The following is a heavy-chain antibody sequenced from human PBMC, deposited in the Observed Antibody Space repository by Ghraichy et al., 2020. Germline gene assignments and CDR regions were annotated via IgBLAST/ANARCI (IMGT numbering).Heavy chain of an antibody. V-gene: IGHV1-18*01. J-gene: IGHJ5*02. CDR3: ARDPSEGALPSEARAEENWFDP. CDR1: GYTFTSYG. D-gene: IGHD1-26*01. CDR2: ISAYNGNT. Sequence: ASVKVSCKASGYTFTSYGISWVRQAPGQGLEWMGWISAYNGNTNYAQKLQGRVTMTTDTSTSTAYMELRSLRSDDTAVYYCARDPSEGALPSEARAEENWFDPWGQGTLVTVSS.